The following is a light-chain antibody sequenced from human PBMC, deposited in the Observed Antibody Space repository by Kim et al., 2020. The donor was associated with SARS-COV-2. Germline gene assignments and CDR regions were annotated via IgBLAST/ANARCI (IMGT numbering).Light chain of an antibody. CDR1: SGSRASSE. V-gene: IGLV6-57*03. CDR3: QSYDSSDVV. J-gene: IGLJ2*01. Sequence: GKTVTGSCNRGSGSRASSELKWYQQRPGSAPTAVIYEGNQRPSGVPERFSGSIDSSSNSAYLTISGLKTEDEADYYGQSYDSSDVVFGGGTQLTV. CDR2: EGN.